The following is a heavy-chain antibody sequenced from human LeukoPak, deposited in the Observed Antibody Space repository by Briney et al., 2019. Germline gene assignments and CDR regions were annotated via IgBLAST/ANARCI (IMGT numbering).Heavy chain of an antibody. Sequence: SETLSLTCTVSGGSISTSGYYWSWIRQLPGKGLEWIGYIYYTGSTYYNPSLKSRVTISADTSKDQFSLKLSSVTAADTAVYYCARDKDPLGRNWFDPWGQGTLVTVSS. D-gene: IGHD1-26*01. CDR3: ARDKDPLGRNWFDP. J-gene: IGHJ5*02. CDR2: IYYTGST. V-gene: IGHV4-31*03. CDR1: GGSISTSGYY.